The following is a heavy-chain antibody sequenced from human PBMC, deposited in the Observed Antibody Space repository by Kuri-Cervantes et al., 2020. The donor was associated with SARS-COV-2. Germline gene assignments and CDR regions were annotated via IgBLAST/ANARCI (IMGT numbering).Heavy chain of an antibody. Sequence: ASVKVSCKVSGYTLTELSMHWVRQAPGKGLEWMGGFDPEDGETIYAQKFQGSVTMTEDTSTDTAYMELSSLRSEDTAVYYCATAYCGGDCYSRADAFDIWGQGTMVTVSS. J-gene: IGHJ3*02. D-gene: IGHD2-21*01. V-gene: IGHV1-24*01. CDR2: FDPEDGET. CDR1: GYTLTELS. CDR3: ATAYCGGDCYSRADAFDI.